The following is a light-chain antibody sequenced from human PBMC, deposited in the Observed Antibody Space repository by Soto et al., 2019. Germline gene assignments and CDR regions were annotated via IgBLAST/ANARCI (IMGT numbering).Light chain of an antibody. Sequence: QSALTQPRSVSGSPGQSVTISCTGTSSDVGGYNYVSWYQQHPGKAPKLMIYDVSKRPSGVPDRFSGSKSGNTASLTISGLQAEDEADYAWVFGGGTKVTVL. CDR3: V. V-gene: IGLV2-11*01. CDR1: SSDVGGYNY. CDR2: DVS. J-gene: IGLJ3*02.